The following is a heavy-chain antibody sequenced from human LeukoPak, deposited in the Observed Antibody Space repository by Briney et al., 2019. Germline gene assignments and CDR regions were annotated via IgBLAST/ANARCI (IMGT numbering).Heavy chain of an antibody. CDR1: GYTFTSYG. V-gene: IGHV1-18*01. CDR3: ARGRGITGTTPLDY. D-gene: IGHD1-20*01. Sequence: ASVKVSCKASGYTFTSYGISWVRQAPGQGLEWMGWISAYNGNTNYAQKLQGRVTMNTDTSTSTAYMELRSLRSDDTAVYYCARGRGITGTTPLDYWGQGTLVTVSS. CDR2: ISAYNGNT. J-gene: IGHJ4*02.